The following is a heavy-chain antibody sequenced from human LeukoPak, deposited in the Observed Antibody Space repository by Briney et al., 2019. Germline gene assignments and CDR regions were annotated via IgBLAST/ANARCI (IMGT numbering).Heavy chain of an antibody. Sequence: GGSLRLSCAASGFTFSSYAMSWVRQAPGKGLEWVSYISSSSSYTNYADSVKGRFTISRDNAKNSLYLQMNSLRAEDTAVYYCAYFNHDYWYFDLWGRGTLVTVSS. D-gene: IGHD1-14*01. J-gene: IGHJ2*01. V-gene: IGHV3-11*03. CDR3: AYFNHDYWYFDL. CDR2: ISSSSSYT. CDR1: GFTFSSYA.